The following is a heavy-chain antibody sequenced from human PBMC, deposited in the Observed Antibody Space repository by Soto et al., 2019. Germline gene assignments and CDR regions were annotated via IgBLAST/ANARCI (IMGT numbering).Heavy chain of an antibody. J-gene: IGHJ4*02. CDR1: GFSLSTSGVG. CDR3: AHKGGGDRILDY. Sequence: QITLKESGPTLVKPTQTLTLTCTFSGFSLSTSGVGVGWIRQPPGKALEWVALIYWDDAKEYSPSLKSRLTITKDTSKNHVALTMTHMDPVDTATYYCAHKGGGDRILDYWGQGTLVTVSS. D-gene: IGHD3-16*01. CDR2: IYWDDAK. V-gene: IGHV2-5*02.